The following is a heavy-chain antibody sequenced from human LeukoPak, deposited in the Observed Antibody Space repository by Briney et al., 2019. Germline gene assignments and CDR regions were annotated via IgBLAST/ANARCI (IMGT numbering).Heavy chain of an antibody. CDR2: IYPADSDT. D-gene: IGHD5-18*01. V-gene: IGHV5-51*01. Sequence: GESLKISCKGSGYMFTHYWIAWARQMPGKGLEWMGIIYPADSDTRYSPSFQGQVTTSADKSISTAYLQWSSLKASDTAMYYCARGDTTMVPGYFDYWGQGTLVTVSS. J-gene: IGHJ4*02. CDR1: GYMFTHYW. CDR3: ARGDTTMVPGYFDY.